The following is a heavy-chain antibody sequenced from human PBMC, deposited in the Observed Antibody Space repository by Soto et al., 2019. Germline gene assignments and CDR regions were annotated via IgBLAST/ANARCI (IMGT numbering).Heavy chain of an antibody. V-gene: IGHV2-5*02. J-gene: IGHJ6*03. CDR1: GFSLSTSGVG. CDR3: AHIDSSPYYYYYYMDV. D-gene: IGHD6-13*01. CDR2: IYWDDDK. Sequence: QITLKESGPTLVKPTQTLTLTCTFSGFSLSTSGVGVGWIRQPPGKALEWLALIYWDDDKRYSPSLKSRLTITKDTSKNQVVLTMTNMDPVDTATYYCAHIDSSPYYYYYYMDVWGKGTTVTVSS.